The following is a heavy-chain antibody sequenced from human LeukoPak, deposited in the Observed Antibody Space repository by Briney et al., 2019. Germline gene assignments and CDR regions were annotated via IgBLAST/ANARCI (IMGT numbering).Heavy chain of an antibody. Sequence: GGSLRLSCAASGFTFSSYAMSWVRQAPGNGLEWVSVIYSGGSTYYADSVKGRFTISRDNSKNTLYLQMNSLRAEDTAVYYCARDHPISSWGQGTLVTVSS. J-gene: IGHJ4*02. D-gene: IGHD3-3*01. V-gene: IGHV3-66*01. CDR1: GFTFSSYA. CDR3: ARDHPISS. CDR2: IYSGGST.